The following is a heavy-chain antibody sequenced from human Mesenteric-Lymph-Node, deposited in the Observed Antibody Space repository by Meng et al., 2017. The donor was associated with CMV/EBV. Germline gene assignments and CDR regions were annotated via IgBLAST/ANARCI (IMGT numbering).Heavy chain of an antibody. V-gene: IGHV1-69*06. CDR2: IMPIIETA. J-gene: IGHJ1*01. Sequence: FCGYAISCVRKAPVQGLEWKGGIMPIIETANYAQKFQGRVTIAADKSTTTAYMELISLRSGDTGVYYCARSDPTGVPGYDLRLQHFQDWGQGTLVTVSS. CDR1: FCGYA. D-gene: IGHD5-12*01. CDR3: ARSDPTGVPGYDLRLQHFQD.